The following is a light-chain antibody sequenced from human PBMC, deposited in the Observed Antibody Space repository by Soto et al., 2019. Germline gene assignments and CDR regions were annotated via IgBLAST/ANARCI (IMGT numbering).Light chain of an antibody. CDR3: QQYGGSPPYT. V-gene: IGKV3-20*01. J-gene: IGKJ2*01. Sequence: VLTQSPGTLSLSPGERATISCRASQTISSTYVAWYQHKPGQAPRLLIYGASSRATGIPHRFSGRGSGTDCTLTISRLEPEDCGVYYCQQYGGSPPYTFGQGTRLEIK. CDR1: QTISSTY. CDR2: GAS.